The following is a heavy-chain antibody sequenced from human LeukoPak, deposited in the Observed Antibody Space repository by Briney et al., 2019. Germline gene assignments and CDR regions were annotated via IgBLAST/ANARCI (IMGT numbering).Heavy chain of an antibody. V-gene: IGHV3-53*01. CDR2: IYNNGNT. Sequence: GGSLRLSCAASGFTVSSDYMSWVRQAPGKGLEWVSVIYNNGNTYYADSVKGRFTISRDNSKNTLYLQMNSLRAEDTAVYYCAIEVTGGNPFDYWGQGTLVTVSS. D-gene: IGHD4-23*01. CDR3: AIEVTGGNPFDY. CDR1: GFTVSSDY. J-gene: IGHJ4*02.